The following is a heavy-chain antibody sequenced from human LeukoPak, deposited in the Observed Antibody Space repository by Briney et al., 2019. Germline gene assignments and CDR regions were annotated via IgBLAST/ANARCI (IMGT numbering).Heavy chain of an antibody. CDR3: AREPAGLFFDANGYLDL. Sequence: PGGSLRLSCSASGFSPRKYEMNWVRQAPGEGLEWIAYMSSESTAIYYSDSVEGRFTMSRDNAKNSVHLQMTSLRADDTALYFCAREPAGLFFDANGYLDLWGQGALVTVSS. CDR1: GFSPRKYE. D-gene: IGHD3/OR15-3a*01. J-gene: IGHJ4*02. V-gene: IGHV3-48*03. CDR2: MSSESTAI.